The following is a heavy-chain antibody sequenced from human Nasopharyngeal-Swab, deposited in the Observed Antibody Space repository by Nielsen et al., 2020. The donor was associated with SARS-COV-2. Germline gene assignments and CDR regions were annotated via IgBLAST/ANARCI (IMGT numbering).Heavy chain of an antibody. J-gene: IGHJ6*02. D-gene: IGHD3-22*01. CDR3: AKDLKAGGSVYYYDSSGYYYGRGYYYGMDV. CDR2: MNPNSGNT. Sequence: WVRQAPGQGLEWMGWMNPNSGNTGYAQKFQGRVTMTRNTSISTAYMELSSLRSEDTAVYYCAKDLKAGGSVYYYDSSGYYYGRGYYYGMDVWGQGTTVTVSS. V-gene: IGHV1-8*01.